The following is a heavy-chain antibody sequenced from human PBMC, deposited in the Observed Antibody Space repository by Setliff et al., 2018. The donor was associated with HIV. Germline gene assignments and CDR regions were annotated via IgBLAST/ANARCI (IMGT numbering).Heavy chain of an antibody. J-gene: IGHJ4*02. Sequence: GGSLRLSCSASGFTFGDYAMSWVRQAPGKGLEWLGFIRSKAYGGTTEYAASVNGRFTISRDDFKSIAYLQMNSLKTEDTAVYYCTRSWFGASNWGQGTLVTVSS. CDR3: TRSWFGASN. CDR1: GFTFGDYA. V-gene: IGHV3-49*04. CDR2: IRSKAYGGTT. D-gene: IGHD3-10*01.